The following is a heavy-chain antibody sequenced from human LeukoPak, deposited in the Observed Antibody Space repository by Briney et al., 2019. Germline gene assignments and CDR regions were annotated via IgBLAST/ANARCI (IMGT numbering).Heavy chain of an antibody. CDR3: ARDRIATIQWWYYYYYGMDV. CDR1: GGSFSGYY. D-gene: IGHD6-13*01. V-gene: IGHV4-34*01. CDR2: INHSGST. J-gene: IGHJ6*02. Sequence: SETLSLTCAVYGGSFSGYYWSWIRQPPGKGLEWIGEINHSGSTNYNPSLKSRVTLSVDTSKNQFSLKLSSVTAADTAVYYCARDRIATIQWWYYYYYGMDVWGQGTTVSVSS.